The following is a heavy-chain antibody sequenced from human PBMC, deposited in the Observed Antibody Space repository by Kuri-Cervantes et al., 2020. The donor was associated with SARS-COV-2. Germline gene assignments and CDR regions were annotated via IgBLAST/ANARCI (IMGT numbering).Heavy chain of an antibody. CDR2: IYHSGST. V-gene: IGHV4-38-2*02. D-gene: IGHD3-3*01. CDR3: ARDNGVGVVGSDNAFDI. CDR1: GYSISSGYY. J-gene: IGHJ3*02. Sequence: AETLSLTCAVSGYSISSGYYWGWIRQPPGKGLEWIGSIYHSGSTYYNPSLKSRVTISVDTSKNQFSLKLSSVTAADTAVYYCARDNGVGVVGSDNAFDIWGQGTMVTVSS.